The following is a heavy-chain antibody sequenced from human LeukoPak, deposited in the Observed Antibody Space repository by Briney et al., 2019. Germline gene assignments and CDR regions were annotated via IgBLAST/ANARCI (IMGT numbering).Heavy chain of an antibody. CDR3: ARASFTIFGVVILNDAFDI. D-gene: IGHD3-3*01. Sequence: ASVKVSCKASGYTFTGYYMHWVRQAPGQGLEWMGWINPNSGGTNYAQKFQGRVTMTRDTSISTAYMELSRLRSDDTAVYYCARASFTIFGVVILNDAFDIWGQETMVTVSS. V-gene: IGHV1-2*02. J-gene: IGHJ3*02. CDR1: GYTFTGYY. CDR2: INPNSGGT.